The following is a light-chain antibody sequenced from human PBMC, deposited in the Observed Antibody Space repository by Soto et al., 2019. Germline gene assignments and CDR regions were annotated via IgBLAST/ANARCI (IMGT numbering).Light chain of an antibody. Sequence: EIQMTQSPSSLSASVGDRATITCRPSQSISRYLNWYPQRPGKAPKIXIYDVSSLESGVPSRVSGSGAGTEFILTISSLQPADVSTDYCQQYDSYPWTFDQGTQVDIK. CDR1: QSISRY. CDR2: DVS. CDR3: QQYDSYPWT. V-gene: IGKV1-5*01. J-gene: IGKJ1*01.